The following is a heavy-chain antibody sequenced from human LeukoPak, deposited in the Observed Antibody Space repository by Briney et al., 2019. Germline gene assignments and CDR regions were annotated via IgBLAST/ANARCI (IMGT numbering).Heavy chain of an antibody. V-gene: IGHV4-34*01. D-gene: IGHD3-10*01. CDR1: GGSFSGYS. Sequence: PSETLSLTCAVYGGSFSGYSWSWIRQPPGKGLEWIGEINHSGSTNYNPSLKSRVTISVDTSKNQFSLKLSSVTAADTAVYYCARGYYGSGIDYWGQGTLVTVSS. J-gene: IGHJ4*02. CDR3: ARGYYGSGIDY. CDR2: INHSGST.